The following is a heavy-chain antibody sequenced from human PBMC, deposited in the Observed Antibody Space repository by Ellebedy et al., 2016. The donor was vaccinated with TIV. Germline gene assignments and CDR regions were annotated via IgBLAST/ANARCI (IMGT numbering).Heavy chain of an antibody. J-gene: IGHJ6*02. V-gene: IGHV4-39*01. D-gene: IGHD1-1*01. Sequence: SETLSLTCTVSGGSISRSSYYWGWIRQPPGKGLEWIGSIYYSGSTYYNPSLKSRVTISVDTSKIQFSLKLSSVTAADTAVYYCATWKRVNKYGMDVWGQGTTVTVSS. CDR1: GGSISRSSYY. CDR2: IYYSGST. CDR3: ATWKRVNKYGMDV.